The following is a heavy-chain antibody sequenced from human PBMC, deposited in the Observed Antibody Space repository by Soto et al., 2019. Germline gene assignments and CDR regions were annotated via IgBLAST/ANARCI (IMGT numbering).Heavy chain of an antibody. D-gene: IGHD4-17*01. V-gene: IGHV3-23*01. J-gene: IGHJ4*02. Sequence: GGSLRLSCAASGFTFSSYSMSWVRQAPGKGLEWVSHITASGGTTYYADSVKGRFTISRDSSRSTLYLQMNSLRAEDTAVYYCARAPSGYGDYGFDYWGQGTLVTVSS. CDR3: ARAPSGYGDYGFDY. CDR1: GFTFSSYS. CDR2: ITASGGTT.